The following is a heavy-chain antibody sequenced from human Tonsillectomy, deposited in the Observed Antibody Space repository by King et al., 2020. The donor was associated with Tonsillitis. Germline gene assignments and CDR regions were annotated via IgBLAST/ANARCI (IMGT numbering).Heavy chain of an antibody. D-gene: IGHD2-21*02. V-gene: IGHV3-23*04. Sequence: VQLVESGGGLVQPGGSLRLSCAASGFAFRIYAMSWVRQAPGKGLEWVSAISGSGGSTYYADSVKGRFTISRDNSKNTLYLQMNSLRAEDTAIYYCARNKYGGDPNVDFDIWGQGTMVTVSS. CDR3: ARNKYGGDPNVDFDI. CDR2: ISGSGGST. CDR1: GFAFRIYA. J-gene: IGHJ3*02.